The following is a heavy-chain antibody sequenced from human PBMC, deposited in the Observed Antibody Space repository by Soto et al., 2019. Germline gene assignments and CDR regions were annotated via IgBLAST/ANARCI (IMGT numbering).Heavy chain of an antibody. J-gene: IGHJ4*02. CDR1: GFTFSSYA. D-gene: IGHD1-1*01. Sequence: PGGSLRLSCAASGFTFSSYAMHWVRQAPGKGLEYVSVISSNGGSTYYANSVKGRFTISRDDSKNSVYLQMNSLKTEDTAVYYCVRTIKPGTTTSFDYWGQGTLVTVSS. CDR2: ISSNGGST. V-gene: IGHV3-64*01. CDR3: VRTIKPGTTTSFDY.